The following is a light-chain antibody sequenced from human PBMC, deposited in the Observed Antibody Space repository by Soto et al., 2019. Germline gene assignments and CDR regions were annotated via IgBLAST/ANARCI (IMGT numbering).Light chain of an antibody. Sequence: EVVMTQSPATLSVSPGERATLSCRASQSVSSNLAWYQQKPGQAPRLLIYGASTRATGIPARVSGSGSGTEFTLTISSLQSEDFAVYYCQQYIKWPLTFGGGTKVEI. CDR1: QSVSSN. CDR3: QQYIKWPLT. CDR2: GAS. V-gene: IGKV3D-15*01. J-gene: IGKJ4*01.